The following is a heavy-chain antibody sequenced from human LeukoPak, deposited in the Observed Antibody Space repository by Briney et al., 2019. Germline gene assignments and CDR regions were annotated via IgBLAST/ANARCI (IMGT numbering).Heavy chain of an antibody. Sequence: GRSLRLSCTGSGFTFGDHAMSWVRQAPGKGLEWVSSISSSSSYIYYADSVKGRFTISRDNAKNSLYLQMNSLRAEDTAVYYCARDGSGMTYYYGSGSSNEYYGMDVWGKGTTVTVSS. CDR3: ARDGSGMTYYYGSGSSNEYYGMDV. CDR1: GFTFGDHA. CDR2: ISSSSSYI. D-gene: IGHD3-10*01. V-gene: IGHV3-21*01. J-gene: IGHJ6*04.